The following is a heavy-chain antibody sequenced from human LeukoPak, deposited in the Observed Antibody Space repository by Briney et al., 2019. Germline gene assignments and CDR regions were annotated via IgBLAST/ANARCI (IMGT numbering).Heavy chain of an antibody. CDR2: ISGSGGST. CDR3: AKDFKRYCSGGSCYYFDY. V-gene: IGHV3-23*01. CDR1: GFTFSSYA. Sequence: GGSLRLSCAASGFTFSSYAMSWVRQAPGKGLEWGSAISGSGGSTYYADYVKGRFTISRDNSKNTLYLQMNSLRAEDTAVYYCAKDFKRYCSGGSCYYFDYWGQGTLVTVSS. J-gene: IGHJ4*02. D-gene: IGHD2-15*01.